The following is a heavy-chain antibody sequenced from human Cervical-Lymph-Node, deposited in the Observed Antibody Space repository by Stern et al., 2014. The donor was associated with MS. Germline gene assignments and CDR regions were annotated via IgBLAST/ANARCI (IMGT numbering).Heavy chain of an antibody. D-gene: IGHD5-24*01. CDR3: ARERDGADY. CDR2: ICAGGSTL. Sequence: VQLVESGGGLVKPGGSLRLSCAASGFTFTDYYMNWVRQAPGKGLEWVSYICAGGSTLYVAESVKGRFTISRDNAKESVYLQMNSLRVEDTAVYYCARERDGADYWGRGTLVTVSS. J-gene: IGHJ4*02. V-gene: IGHV3-11*01. CDR1: GFTFTDYY.